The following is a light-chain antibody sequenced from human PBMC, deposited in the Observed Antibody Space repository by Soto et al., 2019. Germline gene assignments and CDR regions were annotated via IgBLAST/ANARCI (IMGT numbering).Light chain of an antibody. V-gene: IGKV1-33*01. CDR1: QNITNN. CDR2: HAS. CDR3: QQYYGLPPLT. J-gene: IGKJ5*01. Sequence: DIQMTQSASSLSASIGDRVTITCQARQNITNNLSWYQQKPGKAPNPLIYHASKLAKGVTSRFSGSGSGTDFSFIITSLQREDLATYYCQQYYGLPPLTFGQGTRLEI.